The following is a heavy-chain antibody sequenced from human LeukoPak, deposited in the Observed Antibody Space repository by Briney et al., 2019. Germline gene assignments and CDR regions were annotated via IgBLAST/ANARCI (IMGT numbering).Heavy chain of an antibody. D-gene: IGHD5-18*01. Sequence: SETLSLTRTVSGGSISSYYWSWIRQPPGKGLEWIGYIYYSGSTNYNPSLKSRVTISVDTSKNQFSLKLSSVTAADTAVYYCARVIEWLTTGYPFRWFDPWGQGTLVTVSS. J-gene: IGHJ5*02. CDR3: ARVIEWLTTGYPFRWFDP. V-gene: IGHV4-59*01. CDR1: GGSISSYY. CDR2: IYYSGST.